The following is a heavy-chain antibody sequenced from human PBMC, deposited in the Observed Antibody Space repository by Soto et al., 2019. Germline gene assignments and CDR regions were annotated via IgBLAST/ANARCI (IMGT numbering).Heavy chain of an antibody. J-gene: IGHJ6*02. CDR3: ARLYCSGGSCYYRTLLGKADTYYYYGMDV. CDR1: GFTFSSYW. D-gene: IGHD2-15*01. Sequence: PGGSLRLSCAASGFTFSSYWMSWVRQAPGKGLEWVANIKQDGSEKYYVDSVKGRFTISRDNAKNSLYLQMNSLRAEDTAVYYCARLYCSGGSCYYRTLLGKADTYYYYGMDVWGQGTTVTVSS. V-gene: IGHV3-7*01. CDR2: IKQDGSEK.